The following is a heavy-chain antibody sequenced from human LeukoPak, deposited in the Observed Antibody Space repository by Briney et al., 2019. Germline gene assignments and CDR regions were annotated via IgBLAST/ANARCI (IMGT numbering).Heavy chain of an antibody. CDR3: ARDSDILASDAFDI. Sequence: GGSLRLSCAASGFTVGSNYMTWVRQAPGKGLEWVSVIYSGGTTYYADSVKGRFTISRDNSKNTLYLQMNTLRAEDTAVYYCARDSDILASDAFDIWGQGTMVTVSS. V-gene: IGHV3-66*01. J-gene: IGHJ3*02. CDR2: IYSGGTT. D-gene: IGHD3-9*01. CDR1: GFTVGSNY.